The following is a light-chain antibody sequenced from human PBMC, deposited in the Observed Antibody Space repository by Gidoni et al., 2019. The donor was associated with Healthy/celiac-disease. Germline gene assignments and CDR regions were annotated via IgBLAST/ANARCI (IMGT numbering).Light chain of an antibody. Sequence: DIQTTQSPSTLSASVGDRVTITCRASQSISSWLAWYQQKPGKAPKLLIYSASSLESGVPSRFSGSGSGTEFTLTISSLQPDDFATYYCQQYNSYSWTFXXXTKVEIK. J-gene: IGKJ1*01. CDR1: QSISSW. CDR2: SAS. CDR3: QQYNSYSWT. V-gene: IGKV1-5*03.